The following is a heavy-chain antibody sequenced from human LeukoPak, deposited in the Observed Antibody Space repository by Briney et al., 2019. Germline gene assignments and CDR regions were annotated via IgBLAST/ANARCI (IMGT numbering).Heavy chain of an antibody. V-gene: IGHV4-4*02. D-gene: IGHD2-2*01. CDR3: ARMGYCSSTSCYYGAFDI. J-gene: IGHJ3*02. CDR1: GGSISSSNW. CDR2: IYHSGST. Sequence: PSGTLSLTCAVSGGSISSSNWWSWVRQPPGKGLEWIGEIYHSGSTNYNLSLKSRVTISVDKSKNQFSLKLSSVTAADTAVYYCARMGYCSSTSCYYGAFDIWGQGTMVTVSS.